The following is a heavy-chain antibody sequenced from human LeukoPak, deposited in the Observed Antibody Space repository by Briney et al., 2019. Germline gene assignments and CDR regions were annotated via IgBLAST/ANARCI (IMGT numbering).Heavy chain of an antibody. CDR3: ARDLKGIAAAPPGYYMDA. V-gene: IGHV3-64*01. D-gene: IGHD6-13*01. Sequence: GGSLRLSCAASGFTFSSYAMHWVRQAPGKGLEYVSAISSNGGSTYYANSVKGRFTISRDNSKNTLYLQMGSLRAEDMAVYYCARDLKGIAAAPPGYYMDAWGKGTTVTVSS. J-gene: IGHJ6*03. CDR1: GFTFSSYA. CDR2: ISSNGGST.